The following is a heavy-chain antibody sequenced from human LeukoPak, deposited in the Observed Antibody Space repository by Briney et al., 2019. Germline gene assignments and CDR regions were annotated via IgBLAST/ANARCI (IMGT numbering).Heavy chain of an antibody. J-gene: IGHJ4*02. D-gene: IGHD6-19*01. CDR3: AKAVAGRYFDY. Sequence: PGGSLRLSCAASGFTVSSNYMSWVRQAPGKGLEWVSAISGSGGSTYYADSVKGRFTISRDNSKNTLYLQMNSLRAEDTAVYYCAKAVAGRYFDYWGQGTLVTVSS. CDR1: GFTVSSNY. CDR2: ISGSGGST. V-gene: IGHV3-23*01.